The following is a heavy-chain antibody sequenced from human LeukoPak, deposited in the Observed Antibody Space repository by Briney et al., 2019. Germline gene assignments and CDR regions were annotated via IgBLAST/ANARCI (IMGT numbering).Heavy chain of an antibody. CDR1: GGTVSHYA. D-gene: IGHD3-16*01. CDR3: ARDRGETAGSDAFDI. CDR2: IMLLFNTA. Sequence: SVKVSYKASGGTVSHYALHWVQQAPGQGLEWMEGIMLLFNTANYAQNFQGRVTITTDESTNTAYMELSTLRSEDTAVYYCARDRGETAGSDAFDIWGQGTVVTVSS. V-gene: IGHV1-69*05. J-gene: IGHJ3*02.